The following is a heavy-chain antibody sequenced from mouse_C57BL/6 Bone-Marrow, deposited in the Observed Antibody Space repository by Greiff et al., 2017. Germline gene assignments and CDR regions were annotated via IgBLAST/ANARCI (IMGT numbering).Heavy chain of an antibody. CDR1: GYTFTSYW. Sequence: QVQLQQPGAELVKPGASVKMSCKASGYTFTSYWITWVKQRPGQGLEWIGYIYPGSGSTNYNEKFKSKATLTVDTSSSTAYMQLSSLTSEDSSVYYCADGYYPLYFDYWDQGTTLTVSS. V-gene: IGHV1-55*01. D-gene: IGHD2-3*01. J-gene: IGHJ2*01. CDR2: IYPGSGST. CDR3: ADGYYPLYFDY.